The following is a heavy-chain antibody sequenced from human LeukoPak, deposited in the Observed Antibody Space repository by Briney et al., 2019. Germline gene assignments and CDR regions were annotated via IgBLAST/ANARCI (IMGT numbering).Heavy chain of an antibody. V-gene: IGHV1-18*01. CDR3: ARVIRGDYPNY. CDR1: GSTFTIYG. CDR2: ISAYNSNT. D-gene: IGHD3-10*01. J-gene: IGHJ4*02. Sequence: ASVKVSCKASGSTFTIYGISWVRQAPGQGLEWMGWISAYNSNTNSAQKLQGRVTMTTDTSTSTAYMELRSLRSDDTAVYYGARVIRGDYPNYWGQGTLVTVSS.